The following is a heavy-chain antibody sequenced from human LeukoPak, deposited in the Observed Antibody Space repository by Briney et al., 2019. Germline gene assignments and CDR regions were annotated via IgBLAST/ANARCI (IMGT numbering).Heavy chain of an antibody. J-gene: IGHJ5*02. CDR3: AKGVVVVTGTRNNWFDP. D-gene: IGHD2-21*02. CDR1: GGSFSGYY. CDR2: INHSGST. Sequence: PSGTLSLTCAVYGGSFSGYYWSWIRQPPGKGLEWIGEINHSGSTNYNPSLKSRVTISVDTSKNQFSLKLSSVTAADTAVYYCAKGVVVVTGTRNNWFDPWGQGTLVTVSS. V-gene: IGHV4-34*01.